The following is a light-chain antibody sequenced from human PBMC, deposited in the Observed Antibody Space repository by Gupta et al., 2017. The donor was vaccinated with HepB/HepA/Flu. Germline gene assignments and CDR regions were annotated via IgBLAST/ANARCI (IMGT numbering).Light chain of an antibody. CDR3: ATWDSSLMGVV. J-gene: IGLJ2*01. CDR1: SSNTGNNY. Sequence: QPLLTQPPSVPAAPGQRVTISCSGSSSNTGNNYVFWYQQFPGVAPKLLIYDNDERPSGGPDRFSGSKSGTSATLGITGLQTGDEADYYCATWDSSLMGVVFGGGTKLTVL. CDR2: DND. V-gene: IGLV1-51*01.